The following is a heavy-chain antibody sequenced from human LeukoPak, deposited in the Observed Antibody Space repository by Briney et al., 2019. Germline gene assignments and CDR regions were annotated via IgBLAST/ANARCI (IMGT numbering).Heavy chain of an antibody. CDR3: ARDGYRYGYLRPYYYYGMDV. V-gene: IGHV3-7*01. CDR1: GFTFSSYW. CDR2: IKQDGSDK. D-gene: IGHD5-18*01. J-gene: IGHJ6*02. Sequence: PGGSLRLSCAASGFTFSSYWMSWVRQAPGKGLEWVANIKQDGSDKYYVDSVKGRFTISRDNAKNSLYLQMNSLRAEDTAVYYCARDGYRYGYLRPYYYYGMDVWGQGTTVTVSS.